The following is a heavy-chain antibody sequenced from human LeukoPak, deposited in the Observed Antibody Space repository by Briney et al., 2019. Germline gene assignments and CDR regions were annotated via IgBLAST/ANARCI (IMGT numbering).Heavy chain of an antibody. CDR3: ARPPSYGSGTYWSY. D-gene: IGHD3-10*01. CDR2: IKKDGSEK. Sequence: PGGSLRLSCAASGFTFSSFWMSWVRQAPGKGLEWVANIKKDGSEKYYVDSVKGRFTISRDNAKNSLYLQMNSLTAEDTAVYYCARPPSYGSGTYWSYWGQGTLVTVSS. CDR1: GFTFSSFW. V-gene: IGHV3-7*01. J-gene: IGHJ4*02.